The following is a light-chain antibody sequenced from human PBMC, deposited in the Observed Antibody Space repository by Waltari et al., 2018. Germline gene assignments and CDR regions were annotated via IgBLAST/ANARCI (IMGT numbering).Light chain of an antibody. CDR3: QQYLDTPS. Sequence: DIVMTQSPDSLAVSLGERATITCKSGQSLLFNANNKNYLAWFQQKPGQPPKRLIYWASTRESGVPDRFSGSGSGTDLTLTISSLQPADVAVYYCQQYLDTPSFGPGTRVEIK. CDR2: WAS. J-gene: IGKJ3*01. V-gene: IGKV4-1*01. CDR1: QSLLFNANNKNY.